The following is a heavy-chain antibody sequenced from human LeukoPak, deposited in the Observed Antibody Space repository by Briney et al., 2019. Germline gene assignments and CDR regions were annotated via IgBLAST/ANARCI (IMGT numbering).Heavy chain of an antibody. D-gene: IGHD3-3*01. CDR3: AREGPPYDFWSGTQAYFDY. CDR2: IYYSGST. J-gene: IGHJ4*02. Sequence: SETLSLTCTVSGGSISSSSYYWGWIRQPPGKGLEWIGSIYYSGSTYYNPSLKSRVTISVDTSKNQFSLKLSSVTAADTAVYYCAREGPPYDFWSGTQAYFDYWGQGTLVTVSS. CDR1: GGSISSSSYY. V-gene: IGHV4-39*07.